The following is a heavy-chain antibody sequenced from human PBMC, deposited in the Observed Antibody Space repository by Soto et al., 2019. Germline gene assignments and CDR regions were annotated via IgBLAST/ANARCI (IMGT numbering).Heavy chain of an antibody. J-gene: IGHJ3*02. V-gene: IGHV3-64*01. CDR3: ARERYSNGPDAFDI. CDR1: GFTFTTYA. CDR2: ISSYGDNT. Sequence: GGSLRLSCAASGFTFTTYAMHWVRQAPGKGLQYVSGISSYGDNTYYANSVKGRFTISRDNSKNTLYLQMGSLGAEDMAVYYCARERYSNGPDAFDIWGQGTMVTVSS. D-gene: IGHD6-19*01.